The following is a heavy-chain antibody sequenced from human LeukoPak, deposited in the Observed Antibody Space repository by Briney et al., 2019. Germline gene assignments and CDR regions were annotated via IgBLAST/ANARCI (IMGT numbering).Heavy chain of an antibody. CDR1: GFTFDDYA. D-gene: IGHD3-22*01. CDR3: ENGDDSSGFYYSWTY. J-gene: IGHJ4*02. Sequence: PGGSLRLSCAASGFTFDDYAMPWVRQAPGKGLEWVSGIRWNGGGIAYADSVKGRFTISRDNAKNSLYLQMNSLRPDDTALYYCENGDDSSGFYYSWTYWGQGTLVTVSS. CDR2: IRWNGGGI. V-gene: IGHV3-9*01.